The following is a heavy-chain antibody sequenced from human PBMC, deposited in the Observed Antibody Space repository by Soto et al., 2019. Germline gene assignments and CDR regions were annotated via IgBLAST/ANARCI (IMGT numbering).Heavy chain of an antibody. V-gene: IGHV3-23*01. CDR2: ISGSGGST. CDR3: AKGYIWGSYRYPNWFDP. J-gene: IGHJ5*02. D-gene: IGHD3-16*02. CDR1: GFTFSSYA. Sequence: GGSLRLSCAASGFTFSSYAMSWVRQAPGKGLEWVSAISGSGGSTYYADSVKGRFTISRDNSKNTLYLQMNSLRAEDTAVYYCAKGYIWGSYRYPNWFDPGGQGTLVTVSS.